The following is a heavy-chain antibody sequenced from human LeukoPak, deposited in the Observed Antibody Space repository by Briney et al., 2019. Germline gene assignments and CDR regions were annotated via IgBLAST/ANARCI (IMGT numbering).Heavy chain of an antibody. CDR1: GFTFSTYA. Sequence: GGSLRLSCAASGFTFSTYAMSWVRQAPGKGLEWVSSISGGGDSTYYADSVKGRFTISRDNPKNTLSLQMNSLRAEDTAVYYCAKDAVRGSGRINWFDSWGQGTLVIVSS. CDR2: ISGGGDST. CDR3: AKDAVRGSGRINWFDS. D-gene: IGHD3-10*01. V-gene: IGHV3-23*01. J-gene: IGHJ5*01.